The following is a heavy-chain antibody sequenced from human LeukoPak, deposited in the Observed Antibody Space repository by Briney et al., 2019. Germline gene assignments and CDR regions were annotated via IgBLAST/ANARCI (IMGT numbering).Heavy chain of an antibody. J-gene: IGHJ4*02. CDR1: GGSFSGYY. Sequence: PSETLSLTCAVYGGSFSGYYWSWIRQHPGKGLEWIGYIYYSGSTYYNPSLKSRVTISVDTSKNQFSLKLSSVTAADTAVYYCARDPRPCGDYVWGQGTLVTVSS. V-gene: IGHV4-31*11. CDR3: ARDPRPCGDYV. D-gene: IGHD4-17*01. CDR2: IYYSGST.